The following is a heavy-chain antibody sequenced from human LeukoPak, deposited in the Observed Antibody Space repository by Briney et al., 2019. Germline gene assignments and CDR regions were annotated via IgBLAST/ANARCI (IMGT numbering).Heavy chain of an antibody. D-gene: IGHD3-3*01. V-gene: IGHV3-21*01. CDR3: ARGSIFGVVITY. Sequence: GGSLRLSCAASGFTFSSCAMHWVRQAPGKGLEWVSSISSSSSYIYYADSVKGRFTISRDNAKNSLYLQMNSLRAEDTAVYYCARGSIFGVVITYWGQGTLVTVSS. CDR1: GFTFSSCA. J-gene: IGHJ4*02. CDR2: ISSSSSYI.